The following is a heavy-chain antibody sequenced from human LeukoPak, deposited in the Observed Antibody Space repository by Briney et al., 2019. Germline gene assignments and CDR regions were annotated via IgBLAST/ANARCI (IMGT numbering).Heavy chain of an antibody. J-gene: IGHJ4*02. D-gene: IGHD3-10*01. CDR3: ARIYFGELDY. CDR2: IYPGDSDT. CDR1: GSIFTNYW. V-gene: IGHV5-51*01. Sequence: GASPQISCKGSGSIFTNYWSGWVRPLPGKGLEWMGIIYPGDSDTRYSPSFQGQVTISADKAVRTAYLQRSGLEASGAAWYYCARIYFGELDYGGQGTLVTVSS.